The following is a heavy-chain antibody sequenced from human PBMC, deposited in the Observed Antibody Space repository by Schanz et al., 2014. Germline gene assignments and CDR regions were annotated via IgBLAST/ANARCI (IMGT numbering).Heavy chain of an antibody. V-gene: IGHV4-59*12. CDR1: AAFISRYY. Sequence: QVQLQESGPGLVKPSETLSLTCTVSAAFISRYYWSWVRQAPGKGLEWIGEINHSGSTNYNPSLKSQFTISLDTSKNQFSLKLSSVTAADTAVYYCARGHDYFWGSYRRSPWGYFDLWGRGSLVTVSS. CDR3: ARGHDYFWGSYRRSPWGYFDL. CDR2: INHSGST. J-gene: IGHJ2*01. D-gene: IGHD3-16*02.